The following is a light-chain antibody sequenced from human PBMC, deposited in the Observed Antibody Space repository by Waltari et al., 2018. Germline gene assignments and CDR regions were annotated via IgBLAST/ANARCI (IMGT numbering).Light chain of an antibody. Sequence: QSVLTQPPSVSAAPGQKVTISCSGSSSNIGDKYVSWYQQLPGTAPKPLIYDNNKRPSGIPARFSGSKSGTSATLGITGRQTGDEADYYCGTHDSSLSAYVFGTGTKVTVL. CDR2: DNN. V-gene: IGLV1-51*01. CDR1: SSNIGDKY. CDR3: GTHDSSLSAYV. J-gene: IGLJ1*01.